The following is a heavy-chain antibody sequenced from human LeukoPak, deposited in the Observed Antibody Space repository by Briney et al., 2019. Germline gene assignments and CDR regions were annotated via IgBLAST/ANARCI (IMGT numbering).Heavy chain of an antibody. CDR1: ALTFSRHV. Sequence: HPGGSLRLSCASSALTFSRHVINWVRQAPGKGLEWVSAISGYGDSTFYADSVKGRFSISRDNSKNTVYLQIDSLRVEDTAVYYCAQDAEEKGYGRPVEYFQHWGQGTLVTVSS. D-gene: IGHD3-10*01. J-gene: IGHJ1*01. CDR3: AQDAEEKGYGRPVEYFQH. CDR2: ISGYGDST. V-gene: IGHV3-23*01.